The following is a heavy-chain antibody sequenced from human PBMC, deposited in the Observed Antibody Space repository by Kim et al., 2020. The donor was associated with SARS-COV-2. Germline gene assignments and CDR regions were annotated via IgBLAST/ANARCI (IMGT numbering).Heavy chain of an antibody. CDR3: AREGGIWFGPWSAFDI. Sequence: SLKSRVTIAVDTSKNQFSLKLSSVTAADTAVYYCAREGGIWFGPWSAFDIWGQGTMVTVSS. J-gene: IGHJ3*02. V-gene: IGHV4-30-2*05. D-gene: IGHD3-10*01.